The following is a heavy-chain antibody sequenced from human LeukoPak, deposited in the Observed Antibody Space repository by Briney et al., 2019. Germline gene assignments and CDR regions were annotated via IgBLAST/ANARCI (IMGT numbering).Heavy chain of an antibody. D-gene: IGHD3-3*01. V-gene: IGHV2-5*01. Sequence: SGPTLVNPTQTLTLTCTFSGFSLSTSGVGVGWIRQPPGKALEWLALIYWNDDKRYSPSLKSRLTITKDTSKNQVVLTMTNMDPVDTATYYCARLALPYYDFWSAPEPKDNWFDPWGQGTLVTVSS. CDR1: GFSLSTSGVG. J-gene: IGHJ5*02. CDR3: ARLALPYYDFWSAPEPKDNWFDP. CDR2: IYWNDDK.